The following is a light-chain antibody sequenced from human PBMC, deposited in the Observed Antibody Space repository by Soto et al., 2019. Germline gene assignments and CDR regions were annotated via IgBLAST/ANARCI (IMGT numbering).Light chain of an antibody. V-gene: IGLV2-14*01. Sequence: QLVLTQPASVSGSLGQSITISCTGSSSDIGVYNYVSWYQQHPGKAPKLMIYEVTNRPSGVSNRFSGSKTGNTASLTISGLQAEDEAEYHCSSYTSSSTLVFGGGTKLTVL. CDR2: EVT. CDR3: SSYTSSSTLV. J-gene: IGLJ3*02. CDR1: SSDIGVYNY.